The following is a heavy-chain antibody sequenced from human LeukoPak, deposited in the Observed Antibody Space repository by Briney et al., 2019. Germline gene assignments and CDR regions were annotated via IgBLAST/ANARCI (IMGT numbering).Heavy chain of an antibody. V-gene: IGHV1-18*01. CDR3: ARQAATTSPFDA. CDR1: GYAFTNYG. J-gene: IGHJ5*02. D-gene: IGHD1-26*01. CDR2: ISVYNGST. Sequence: GASVQVSCKASGYAFTNYGISWVRQAPGQGLEWMGWISVYNGSTNSAQKFQGRVTMTADTSTSTVYMELRSLTSDDTAVYFCARQAATTSPFDAWGQGTLVTVSS.